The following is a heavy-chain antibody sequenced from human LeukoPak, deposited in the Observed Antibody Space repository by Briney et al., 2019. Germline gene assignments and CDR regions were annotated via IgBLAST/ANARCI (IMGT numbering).Heavy chain of an antibody. Sequence: SETLSLSCTVSGGSISYYSWNWVRQPPGKRLEWIGYTYYTGNTNYNPSLKSRVTISVDTSKNQFSLKLTSVTAADTAVYYCARDAGTDYGDYAFDYWGQGALVTVSS. J-gene: IGHJ4*02. V-gene: IGHV4-59*01. CDR2: TYYTGNT. CDR1: GGSISYYS. D-gene: IGHD4-17*01. CDR3: ARDAGTDYGDYAFDY.